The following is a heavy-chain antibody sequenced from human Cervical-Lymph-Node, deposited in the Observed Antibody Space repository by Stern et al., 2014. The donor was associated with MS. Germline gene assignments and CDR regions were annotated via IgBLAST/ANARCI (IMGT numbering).Heavy chain of an antibody. D-gene: IGHD2-15*01. CDR2: VFFTETT. J-gene: IGHJ4*01. CDR1: GGSVGSGGYS. CDR3: ARGHCSGGTCYFDS. V-gene: IGHV4-30-2*01. Sequence: QLQESDSRLVKPSQTLSLTCAVSGGSVGSGGYSWNCLRQPAGQGLEWIGNVFFTETTYNNRSFQGRVTISVNRSKSQFYLNLSSLTAADTAVYYCARGHCSGGTCYFDSWGQGTLVTVSS.